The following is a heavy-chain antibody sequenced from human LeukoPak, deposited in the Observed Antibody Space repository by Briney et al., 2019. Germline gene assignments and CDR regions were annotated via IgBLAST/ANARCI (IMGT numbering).Heavy chain of an antibody. Sequence: GGSLRLSCAASGFTFSSYWMHWVRQIPGKGLVWVSRICPDGTVTNYADSVKGRFTISRDNAKNMVFLQMYSLRADDTAVYYCVRDFRSADYWGQGILVTVSS. CDR2: ICPDGTVT. V-gene: IGHV3-74*01. CDR1: GFTFSSYW. J-gene: IGHJ4*02. CDR3: VRDFRSADY.